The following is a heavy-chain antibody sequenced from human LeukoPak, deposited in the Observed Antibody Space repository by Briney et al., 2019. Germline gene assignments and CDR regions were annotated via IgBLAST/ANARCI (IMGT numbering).Heavy chain of an antibody. D-gene: IGHD6-19*01. J-gene: IGHJ4*02. Sequence: PGGSLRLSCAASGFTFSSYSMNWVRQAPGKGLEWVSSISSSSSYIYYADSVKGRFTISRDNAKNTLYLQMNSLRAEDTAVYYCVRSGSGWYGYFDYWGQGTLVTVSS. CDR3: VRSGSGWYGYFDY. CDR1: GFTFSSYS. V-gene: IGHV3-21*01. CDR2: ISSSSSYI.